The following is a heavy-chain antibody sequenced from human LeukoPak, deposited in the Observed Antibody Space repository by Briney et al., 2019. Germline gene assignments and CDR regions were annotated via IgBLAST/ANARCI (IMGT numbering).Heavy chain of an antibody. CDR2: IQYDGSYN. CDR1: AFSFSTYG. CDR3: ARDPSSGWYLKGWFDP. D-gene: IGHD6-19*01. Sequence: GGSLRLSCEASAFSFSTYGMHWVREAPGKGLEGVAFIQYDGSYNMYADSVKGRFTISRDNAKNSLYLQMNSLRAEDTAVYYCARDPSSGWYLKGWFDPWGQGTLVTVSS. V-gene: IGHV3-30*02. J-gene: IGHJ5*02.